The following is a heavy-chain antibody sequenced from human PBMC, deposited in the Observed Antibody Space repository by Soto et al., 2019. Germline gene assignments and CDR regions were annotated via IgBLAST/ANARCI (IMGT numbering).Heavy chain of an antibody. V-gene: IGHV1-69*01. D-gene: IGHD3-3*01. Sequence: QVQLVQSGSEVKKPGSSVKVSCKASGGTFSSYTFSWVRQAPGQGLEWMGGTISRIATTNHAQKIQGRVNITADDSTSTAYMELSSLTSEDTAVYYCATTYYFWGGRSYFDSWGQGTLVTVSS. CDR3: ATTYYFWGGRSYFDS. CDR1: GGTFSSYT. CDR2: TISRIATT. J-gene: IGHJ4*02.